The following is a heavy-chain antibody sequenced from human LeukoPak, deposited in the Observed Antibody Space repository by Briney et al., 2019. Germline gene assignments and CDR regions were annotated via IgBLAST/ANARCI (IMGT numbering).Heavy chain of an antibody. CDR3: ARGKQLFNWFDP. CDR1: GYTFTSYG. V-gene: IGHV1-18*01. CDR2: ISAYNGNT. D-gene: IGHD6-13*01. J-gene: IGHJ5*02. Sequence: ASVKVSCKASGYTFTSYGISWVRQAPGQGLEWMGWISAYNGNTNYAQKLQGRVTMTTDTSTSTAYIELRSLRSGDTAVYYCARGKQLFNWFDPWGQGTLVTVSS.